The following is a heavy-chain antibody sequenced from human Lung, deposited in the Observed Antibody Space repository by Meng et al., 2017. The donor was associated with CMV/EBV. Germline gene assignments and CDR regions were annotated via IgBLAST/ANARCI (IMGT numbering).Heavy chain of an antibody. V-gene: IGHV4-34*01. CDR3: AWAYSTGHTPIEY. CDR1: GGSFSGYF. CDR2: IDHSGRA. Sequence: GSLRLXXAVYGGSFSGYFWSWIRQLPGRGLEWIGEIDHSGRANDNPSLESRVTISVDTYKNQFSLKLTSLTAADTAVYYCAWAYSTGHTPIEYWGQGALVTVSS. J-gene: IGHJ4*02. D-gene: IGHD5-18*01.